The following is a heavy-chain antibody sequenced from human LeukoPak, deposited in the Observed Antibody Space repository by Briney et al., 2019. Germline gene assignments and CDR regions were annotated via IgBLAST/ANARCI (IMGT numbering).Heavy chain of an antibody. CDR1: GFTFGDYA. CDR2: IRGKAFGGTT. J-gene: IGHJ4*02. Sequence: GGSLRLSCTASGFTFGDYAMSWVRQAPGKGLEWVGFIRGKAFGGTTEYAASVKGRFTISRDDSKSIAYLQMNSLKTEDTAVYSCTRTPYGDYARYFDYWGQGTLVTVSS. V-gene: IGHV3-49*04. D-gene: IGHD4-17*01. CDR3: TRTPYGDYARYFDY.